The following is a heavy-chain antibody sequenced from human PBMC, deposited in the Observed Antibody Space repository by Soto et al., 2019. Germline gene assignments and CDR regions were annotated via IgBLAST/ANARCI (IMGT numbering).Heavy chain of an antibody. CDR2: INSGGSST. CDR1: GFTFSSYW. D-gene: IGHD5-18*01. Sequence: EVQLVESGGGLVQPGGSLRLSCAASGFTFSSYWMHWVRQAPGKGLVWVSRINSGGSSTVYVDSVKGRFTISRDNAKNTLYLQMNSLRAEDTAVYYCARSITGYSYADSWGQGTLVTVSS. J-gene: IGHJ4*02. V-gene: IGHV3-74*01. CDR3: ARSITGYSYADS.